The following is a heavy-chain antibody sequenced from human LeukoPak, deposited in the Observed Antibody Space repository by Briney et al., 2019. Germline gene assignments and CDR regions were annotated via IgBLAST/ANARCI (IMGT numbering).Heavy chain of an antibody. D-gene: IGHD3-16*02. CDR2: MYYSGNT. J-gene: IGHJ4*02. CDR3: ARTLGWASSRYPFDG. Sequence: SETLSLTCTVTGGSISSSNYYWGWIRQPPGKGLEWIGSMYYSGNTDYNPSLKSRVTISVDTSKNQFSLKVNSVTAADTAVYYCARTLGWASSRYPFDGWGQGTLVTVSS. CDR1: GGSISSSNYY. V-gene: IGHV4-39*01.